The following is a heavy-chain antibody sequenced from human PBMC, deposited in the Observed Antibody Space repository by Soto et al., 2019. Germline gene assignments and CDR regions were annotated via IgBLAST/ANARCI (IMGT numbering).Heavy chain of an antibody. V-gene: IGHV1-18*01. D-gene: IGHD6-13*01. CDR1: GYTFASYG. CDR3: ARGGYSSSWEDPLFDY. Sequence: ASVKVSCKASGYTFASYGISWVRQAPGQGLEWMGWISAYNGNTNYAQKLQGRVTMTTDTSTSTAYMELRSLRSDDTAVYYCARGGYSSSWEDPLFDYWGQGTLVTVSS. CDR2: ISAYNGNT. J-gene: IGHJ4*02.